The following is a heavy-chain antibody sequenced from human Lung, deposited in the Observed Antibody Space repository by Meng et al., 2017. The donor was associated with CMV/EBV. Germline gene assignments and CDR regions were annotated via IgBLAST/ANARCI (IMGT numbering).Heavy chain of an antibody. CDR1: GSLPSTSGVG. CDR2: IYWDDDK. CDR3: AHSWKSYYYDSSGYFPFDY. D-gene: IGHD3-22*01. Sequence: QITLKESGPTLVKPXXTLTWTXTSSGSLPSTSGVGVGWIRQPPGKALEWLALIYWDDDKRYSPSLKSRLTITKDTSKNQVVLTMTNMDPVDTATYYCAHSWKSYYYDSSGYFPFDYWGQGTLGTVSS. V-gene: IGHV2-5*02. J-gene: IGHJ4*02.